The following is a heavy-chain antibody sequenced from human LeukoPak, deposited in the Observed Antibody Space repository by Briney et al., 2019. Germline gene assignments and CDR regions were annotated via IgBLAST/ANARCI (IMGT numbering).Heavy chain of an antibody. V-gene: IGHV3-74*01. CDR3: ARDVPHNWFDT. Sequence: GGSLRLSCAASGITYGNNWMLWVRHATEEGVVWISRINCDGGGAIYADSVKGRFIVSRDNAKNTLYLQMNSLRAEDTAVYYCARDVPHNWFDTWGQGTLVTVSS. CDR1: GITYGNNW. CDR2: INCDGGGA. J-gene: IGHJ5*02.